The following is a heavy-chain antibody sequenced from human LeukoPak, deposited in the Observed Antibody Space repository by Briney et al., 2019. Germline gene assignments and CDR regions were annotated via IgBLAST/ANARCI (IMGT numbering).Heavy chain of an antibody. CDR1: DDSITMYY. CDR3: AKGRVSSSTWYSTYYYYFYMDV. J-gene: IGHJ6*03. Sequence: SETLSLTCSVSDDSITMYYWTWIRQPPGKGLEWLGYVDHTGSTNFNPSLNGRVSISRDTTKNLFSLRLRSVTAANTAVYFCAKGRVSSSTWYSTYYYYFYMDVWGKGTTVTVSS. CDR2: VDHTGST. D-gene: IGHD1-1*01. V-gene: IGHV4-59*01.